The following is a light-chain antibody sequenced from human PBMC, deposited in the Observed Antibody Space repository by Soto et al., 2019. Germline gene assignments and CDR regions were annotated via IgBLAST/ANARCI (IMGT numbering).Light chain of an antibody. CDR1: QSVSSSY. J-gene: IGKJ4*01. CDR2: GAS. V-gene: IGKV3-20*01. CDR3: QQYGSSLFT. Sequence: EIVLTQSPGTLSVSPGERATLSCRASQSVSSSYLAWYQQKPGQAPRLLIYGASSRATGIPDRFSGSGSGTDFTLTISRLEPEDFAVYYCQQYGSSLFTFGGGTKVEIK.